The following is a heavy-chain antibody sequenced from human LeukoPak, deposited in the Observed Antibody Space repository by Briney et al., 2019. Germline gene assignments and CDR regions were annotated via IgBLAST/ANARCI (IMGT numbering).Heavy chain of an antibody. CDR2: IIPIFGTA. V-gene: IGHV1-69*06. CDR1: GGTFSSYA. D-gene: IGHD1-26*01. J-gene: IGHJ6*03. Sequence: SVKVSCKASGGTFSSYAISWVRQAPGQGLEWMGGIIPIFGTANYAQKFQGRVTITADKSTSTAYMELSSLRSEDTAVYYCARDPYSGSYGAYYYYYMDVWGKGTTVTISS. CDR3: ARDPYSGSYGAYYYYYMDV.